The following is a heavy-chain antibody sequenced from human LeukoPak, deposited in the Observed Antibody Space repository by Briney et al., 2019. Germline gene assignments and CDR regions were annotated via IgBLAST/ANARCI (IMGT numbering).Heavy chain of an antibody. CDR1: GVSISPYY. D-gene: IGHD6-13*01. CDR3: ARGTGGYRFDP. Sequence: PSETLSLTCAVSGVSISPYYWAWIRQPPGKGLEWIGYIHTSGSNNQYPSLKSRVTISVDMSKNQFSLKLGSVTAADTAVYYCARGTGGYRFDPWGQGTLVAVSS. V-gene: IGHV4-4*09. CDR2: IHTSGSN. J-gene: IGHJ5*02.